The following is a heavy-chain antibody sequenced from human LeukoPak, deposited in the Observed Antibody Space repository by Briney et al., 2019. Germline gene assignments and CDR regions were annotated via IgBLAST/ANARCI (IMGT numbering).Heavy chain of an antibody. Sequence: ASVKVSCKASGYTFTSYDINWVRQATGQGLEWMGWMNPNSGNTDYAQKFQGRVTITRNTSISTAYMELSSLRSEDTAVYYCARAYRYRSGGSCYSWNYWGQGTLVTVSS. CDR2: MNPNSGNT. D-gene: IGHD2-15*01. V-gene: IGHV1-8*03. CDR1: GYTFTSYD. CDR3: ARAYRYRSGGSCYSWNY. J-gene: IGHJ4*02.